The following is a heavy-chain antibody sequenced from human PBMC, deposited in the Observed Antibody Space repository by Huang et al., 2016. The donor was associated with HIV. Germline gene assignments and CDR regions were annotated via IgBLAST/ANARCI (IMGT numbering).Heavy chain of an antibody. CDR2: IIPTLGKA. CDR1: GGSFRNFA. J-gene: IGHJ4*02. Sequence: QVQLVQSGAEVKKPGSSVKVSCKASGGSFRNFAIGWVRQAPGQGLEWMGGIIPTLGKANYAQKLQGRVTIIADESTSTAYMELSSLRSEDTAVYYCATVDYYDTSGPQRGYFDNWGQGTLVTVSS. D-gene: IGHD3-22*01. CDR3: ATVDYYDTSGPQRGYFDN. V-gene: IGHV1-69*01.